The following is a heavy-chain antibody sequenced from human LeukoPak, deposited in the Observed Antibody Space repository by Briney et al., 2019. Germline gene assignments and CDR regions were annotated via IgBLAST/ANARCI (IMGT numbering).Heavy chain of an antibody. J-gene: IGHJ4*02. CDR3: TAGTGTSDFDY. V-gene: IGHV3-15*07. Sequence: GGSLRLSCAASGFTFSTYGMHWVRQASGKGLEWVGRIKSKTDGQTTDYAAPVKGRFTISRDDSKNTLYLQMNSLKTEDTAFYYCTAGTGTSDFDYWGQGTLVTVSS. CDR2: IKSKTDGQTT. D-gene: IGHD1-7*01. CDR1: GFTFSTYG.